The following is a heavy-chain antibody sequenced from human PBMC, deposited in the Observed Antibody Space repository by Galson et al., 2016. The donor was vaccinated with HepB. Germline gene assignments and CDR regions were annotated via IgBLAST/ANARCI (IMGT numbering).Heavy chain of an antibody. CDR1: ANYA. V-gene: IGHV3-30*06. Sequence: SLRLSCAVSANYAMHWVRQAPGKGLQWVALVSGDGDNQFYTDSVKGRFTSSSDNSKNMLYLQMNNLRPEDTAVYYCAKAGSAIWYKWYDPWGQGTLVTVSS. J-gene: IGHJ5*01. D-gene: IGHD6-19*01. CDR3: AKAGSAIWYKWYDP. CDR2: VSGDGDNQ.